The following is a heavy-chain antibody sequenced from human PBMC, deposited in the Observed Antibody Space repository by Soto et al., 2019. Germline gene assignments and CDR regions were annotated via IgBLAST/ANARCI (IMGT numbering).Heavy chain of an antibody. CDR2: ISSSSSYI. Sequence: GGSLRLSCAASGFTFSSYSMNWVRQAPGKGLEWVSSISSSSSYIYYADSVKGRFTISRDNAKNSLYLQMNSLSAEDTAVYYCAREALVPAAIGPHFDYWGQGTLVTVSS. D-gene: IGHD2-2*01. V-gene: IGHV3-21*01. CDR1: GFTFSSYS. CDR3: AREALVPAAIGPHFDY. J-gene: IGHJ4*02.